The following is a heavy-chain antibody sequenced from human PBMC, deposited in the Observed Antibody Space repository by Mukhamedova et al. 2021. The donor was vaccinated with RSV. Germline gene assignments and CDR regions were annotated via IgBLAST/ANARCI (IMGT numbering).Heavy chain of an antibody. CDR2: IFPGDSDV. Sequence: KGLEWMGIIFPGDSDVKSSPSLEGQVTISADKSINTAYLQWYSLKASDTAMYYCARLSLGGFFDFWGQGTLVTVSS. D-gene: IGHD2-15*01. V-gene: IGHV5-51*01. CDR3: ARLSLGGFFDF. J-gene: IGHJ4*02.